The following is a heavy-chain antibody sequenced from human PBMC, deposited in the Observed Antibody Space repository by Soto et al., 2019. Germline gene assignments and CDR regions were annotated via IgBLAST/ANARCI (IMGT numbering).Heavy chain of an antibody. CDR3: ARLLIDLAGTNYYYGMDV. V-gene: IGHV5-10-1*01. Sequence: PGESLKISCKGSGHSFTSYWISWVRQMPGKGLEWMGRIDPSDSYTNYSPSFQGHVTISADKSISTAYLQWSSLKASDTAMYYCARLLIDLAGTNYYYGMDVWGKGTTVTLSS. J-gene: IGHJ6*04. CDR2: IDPSDSYT. CDR1: GHSFTSYW. D-gene: IGHD2-21*01.